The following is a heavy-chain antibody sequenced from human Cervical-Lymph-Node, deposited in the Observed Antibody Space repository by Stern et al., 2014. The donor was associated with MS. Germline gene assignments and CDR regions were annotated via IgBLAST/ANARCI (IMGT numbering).Heavy chain of an antibody. D-gene: IGHD3-3*01. J-gene: IGHJ3*02. CDR1: GFTVSNNY. CDR3: ARAIFGVNTAAMAPDAFDT. V-gene: IGHV3-53*01. Sequence: EVQLEESGGGLIQPGGFLRLSCAAPGFTVSNNYMSWVRQAPGKGLEWVSLIYTDDSTYYAGSVKGRFTISRDSSKHKLFLQMNSRRAEDTAVYYCARAIFGVNTAAMAPDAFDTWGQGTMVTVSS. CDR2: IYTDDST.